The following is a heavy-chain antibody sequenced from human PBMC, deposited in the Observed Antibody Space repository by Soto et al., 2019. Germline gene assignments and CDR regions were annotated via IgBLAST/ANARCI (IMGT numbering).Heavy chain of an antibody. CDR3: ASAAVTGTAGLDF. D-gene: IGHD6-19*01. CDR1: GYTFTTFG. CDR2: INPNSGGT. V-gene: IGHV1-2*02. Sequence: ASVKVSCKASGYTFTTFGISWVRQAPGQGLEWMGWINPNSGGTKSAEKFQGRVTMTRDTSISTAYMELSRLTSDDTAVYYCASAAVTGTAGLDFWGQGTQVTVSS. J-gene: IGHJ4*02.